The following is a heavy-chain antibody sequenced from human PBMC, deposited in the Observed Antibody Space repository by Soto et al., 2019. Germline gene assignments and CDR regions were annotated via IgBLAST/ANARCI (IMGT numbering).Heavy chain of an antibody. Sequence: SETLSLTCTLSFGSLSTSYWAWSSYNWAWIRHPPGQELEWIGYVSSSGNTNYNPSLNNRVTIYVDTSKNQFSLDLRSVTAADTAVYYCARKDHDKGDGFSRGPIDSWGQGTLVTVSS. CDR3: ARKDHDKGDGFSRGPIDS. CDR1: FGSLSTSYWAWSSYN. CDR2: VSSSGNT. V-gene: IGHV4-61*01. D-gene: IGHD6-25*01. J-gene: IGHJ4*02.